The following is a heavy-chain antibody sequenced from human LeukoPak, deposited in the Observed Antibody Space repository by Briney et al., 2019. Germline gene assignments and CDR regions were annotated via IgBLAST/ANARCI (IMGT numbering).Heavy chain of an antibody. Sequence: GGSLRLSCAASGFTFSSYAMSWVRQAPGKGLEWVSAISGSGGSTYYADSVKGRFTISRDNSKNTLYLQMNSLRAEDTAVYYCARRDIVVVPAAMPGSNYYYYYMDVWGKGTTVTVSS. D-gene: IGHD2-2*01. CDR1: GFTFSSYA. V-gene: IGHV3-23*01. CDR2: ISGSGGST. J-gene: IGHJ6*03. CDR3: ARRDIVVVPAAMPGSNYYYYYMDV.